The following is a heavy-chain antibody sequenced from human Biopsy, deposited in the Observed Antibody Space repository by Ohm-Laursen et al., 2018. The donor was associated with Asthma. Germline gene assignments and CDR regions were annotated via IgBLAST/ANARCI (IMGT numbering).Heavy chain of an antibody. J-gene: IGHJ6*02. CDR3: ARAVDYSHYYGIDV. Sequence: ASMKVSCKTSGYTFNSAGITWVRQAPGQGLEWMGWISVYNGNTKVAQKLQDRVTMITDISTSTAYMELRSLRSDDTAVYFCARAVDYSHYYGIDVWGQGTTVTVS. CDR2: ISVYNGNT. CDR1: GYTFNSAG. D-gene: IGHD3-10*01. V-gene: IGHV1-18*01.